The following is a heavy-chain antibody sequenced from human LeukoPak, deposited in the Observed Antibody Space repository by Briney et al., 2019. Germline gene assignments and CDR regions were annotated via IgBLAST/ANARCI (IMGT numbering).Heavy chain of an antibody. Sequence: KPSETLSLTCTVSGGSISSYYWSWIRQPPGKGLEWIGYIYYSGSTNYNPSLKSRVTISVDTSKNQFSLKLSSVTAADTAVYYCASPGIDGYNGLGYWGQGTLVTVSS. CDR1: GGSISSYY. V-gene: IGHV4-59*08. CDR3: ASPGIDGYNGLGY. J-gene: IGHJ4*02. D-gene: IGHD5-12*01. CDR2: IYYSGST.